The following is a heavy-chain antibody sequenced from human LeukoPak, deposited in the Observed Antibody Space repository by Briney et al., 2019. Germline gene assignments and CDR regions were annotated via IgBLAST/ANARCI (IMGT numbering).Heavy chain of an antibody. D-gene: IGHD3-9*01. V-gene: IGHV4-30-2*01. J-gene: IGHJ4*02. CDR1: GGSFSGYS. CDR2: IYHSGST. CDR3: ASSVLRYFGWLFALDY. Sequence: SETLSLTCAVYGGSFSGYSWSWIRQPPGKGLEWIGYIYHSGSTYYNPSLKSRVTISVDRSKNQFSLKLSSVTAADTAVYYCASSVLRYFGWLFALDYWGQGTLVTVSS.